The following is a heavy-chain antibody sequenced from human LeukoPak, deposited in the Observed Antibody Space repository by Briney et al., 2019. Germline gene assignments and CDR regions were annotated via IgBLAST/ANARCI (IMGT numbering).Heavy chain of an antibody. CDR1: GFNLRILE. D-gene: IGHD3-22*01. CDR2: ISSSGRVI. J-gene: IGHJ4*02. V-gene: IGHV3-48*03. Sequence: GGSLRLSCAASGFNLRILEMSWVRQAPGKGLEWVSYISSSGRVIFYADSVKGRFTISRDNAKNSLYLQMNSLRAEDTAVYHCASIDYYDSSGYYPADYWGQGTLVTVSS. CDR3: ASIDYYDSSGYYPADY.